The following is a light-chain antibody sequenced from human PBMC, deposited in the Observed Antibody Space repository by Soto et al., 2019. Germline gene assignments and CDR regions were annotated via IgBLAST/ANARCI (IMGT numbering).Light chain of an antibody. Sequence: EIVLTQSPGTLSLSPGERATLSCRASQSASSSYLAWYQQKPGQAPRLLIYGASSRATGIPDRFSVSGSGTDFTLTISRLEPEDFAVDYCHQYGSSPSYTFGQGTKLEIK. CDR3: HQYGSSPSYT. J-gene: IGKJ2*01. CDR2: GAS. V-gene: IGKV3-20*01. CDR1: QSASSSY.